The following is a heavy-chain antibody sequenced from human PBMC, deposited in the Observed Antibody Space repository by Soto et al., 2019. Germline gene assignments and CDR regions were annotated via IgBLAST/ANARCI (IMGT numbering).Heavy chain of an antibody. Sequence: GGSLRLSCAASGFTFSSYAMHWVRQAPGKGLEWVAVISYDGSNKYYADSVKGRFTISRDNSKNTLYLQMNSLRAEDTAVYYCARDVGYSYGLPWFDPWGQGTLVTVSS. CDR1: GFTFSSYA. CDR2: ISYDGSNK. D-gene: IGHD5-18*01. J-gene: IGHJ5*02. CDR3: ARDVGYSYGLPWFDP. V-gene: IGHV3-30-3*01.